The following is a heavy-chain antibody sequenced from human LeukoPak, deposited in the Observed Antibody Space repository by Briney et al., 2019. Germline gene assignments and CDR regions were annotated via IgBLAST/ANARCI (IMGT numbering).Heavy chain of an antibody. CDR2: IYYSGST. J-gene: IGHJ3*02. CDR1: GGSISSYS. V-gene: IGHV4-59*01. CDR3: VRTNYNPSLKSRTTISVDTSRSQFPLQLSSVTAADTAVYYCATRHSIGYYASPAPFDI. Sequence: SETLSLTCTVSGGSISSYSWSWIRQPPGKGLEWIGDIYYSGSTNYNPSLKSRDSISVDTSKNPFSLKLSSFTAADTALYYSVRTNYNPSLKSRTTISVDTSRSQFPLQLSSVTAADTAVYYCATRHSIGYYASPAPFDIWGQGTMVTVSS. D-gene: IGHD3-10*01.